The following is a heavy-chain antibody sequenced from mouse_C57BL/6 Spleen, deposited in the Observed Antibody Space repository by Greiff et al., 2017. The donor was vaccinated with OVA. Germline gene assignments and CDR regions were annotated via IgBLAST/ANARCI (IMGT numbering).Heavy chain of an antibody. V-gene: IGHV1-59*01. D-gene: IGHD1-1*01. Sequence: QVQLQQPGAELVRPGTSVKLSCKASGYTFTSYWMHWVKQRPGQGLEWIGVIDPSDSYTNYNQKFKGKATLTVDTSSSTAYMQLSSLTSEDSAVYYCGRSYYGSSYVDPFLFAYWGQGTLVTVSA. CDR3: GRSYYGSSYVDPFLFAY. CDR1: GYTFTSYW. CDR2: IDPSDSYT. J-gene: IGHJ3*01.